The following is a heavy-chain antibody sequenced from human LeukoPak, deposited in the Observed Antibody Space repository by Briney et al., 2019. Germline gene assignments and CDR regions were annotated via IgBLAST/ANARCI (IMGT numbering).Heavy chain of an antibody. D-gene: IGHD2-21*01. V-gene: IGHV3-48*03. J-gene: IGHJ4*02. CDR2: TSTSGSAT. Sequence: PGGSLRLSCAASGFTFSTYEMNWVRQAPGQGLDWVSYTSTSGSATYYAASVKGRFTISRDNSKNSLYLQMNSLRAEDTALYYCAREGDSNHFDYWGQGILVTVSS. CDR3: AREGDSNHFDY. CDR1: GFTFSTYE.